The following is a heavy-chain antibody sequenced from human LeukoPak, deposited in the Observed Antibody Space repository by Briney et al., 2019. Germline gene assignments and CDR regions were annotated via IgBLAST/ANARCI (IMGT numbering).Heavy chain of an antibody. CDR1: GGSISSNY. Sequence: SETLSLTCTVSGGSISSNYWSWIRQPPGKGLEWIGYINTSGSTNYNPSLKSRVSISLDTSRNQFSLKLTSVTAADTAVYYCARRGNWGFFDYWGQGIMVSVSS. CDR3: ARRGNWGFFDY. J-gene: IGHJ4*02. CDR2: INTSGST. D-gene: IGHD7-27*01. V-gene: IGHV4-4*09.